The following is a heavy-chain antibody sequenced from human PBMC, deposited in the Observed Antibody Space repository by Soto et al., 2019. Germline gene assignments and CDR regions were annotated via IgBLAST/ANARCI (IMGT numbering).Heavy chain of an antibody. CDR3: SKRMLEGWQQLVRDFRFDH. J-gene: IGHJ4*02. Sequence: PGESLKISCKGSGYSFTSYWIGWVRQMPGKGLEWMGIIYPGDSDTRYSPSFQGQVTISADKSISTAYLQWSSLKASDTAMYYYSKRMLEGWQQLVRDFRFDHWGQGTLVTVSS. CDR2: IYPGDSDT. CDR1: GYSFTSYW. V-gene: IGHV5-51*01. D-gene: IGHD6-13*01.